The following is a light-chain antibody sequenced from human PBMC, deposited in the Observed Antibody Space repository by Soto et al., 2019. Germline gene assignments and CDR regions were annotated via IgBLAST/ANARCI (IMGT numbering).Light chain of an antibody. Sequence: QPVLTQPPSASGTPGQRVTISCSGSNSNIGDNTVNWYQQLPGTAPKLLIYRNNQRPSGVPDRFSGSKSGTSASLAISGLQSEDEADYYCAAWDDSLNGAVFGGGTQLTVL. CDR2: RNN. V-gene: IGLV1-44*01. CDR1: NSNIGDNT. J-gene: IGLJ7*01. CDR3: AAWDDSLNGAV.